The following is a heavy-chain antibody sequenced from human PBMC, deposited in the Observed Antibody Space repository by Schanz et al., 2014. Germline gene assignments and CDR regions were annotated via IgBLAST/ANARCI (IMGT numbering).Heavy chain of an antibody. V-gene: IGHV4-39*01. D-gene: IGHD3-22*01. CDR1: GPSITSSTYY. Sequence: QLQLRESGPGLVKPSETLSLICSVSGPSITSSTYYWGWIRQPPGKGPEWIGSISYSGNTYYTPSLKSRVPISLDTSKTQFSLKLPSVTAADTAVYYCARPSSVVGITGWFDTWGQGTLVTVSS. J-gene: IGHJ5*02. CDR2: ISYSGNT. CDR3: ARPSSVVGITGWFDT.